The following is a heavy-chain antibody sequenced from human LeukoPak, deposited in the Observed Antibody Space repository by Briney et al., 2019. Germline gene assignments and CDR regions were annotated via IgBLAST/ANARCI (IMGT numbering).Heavy chain of an antibody. D-gene: IGHD5-12*01. V-gene: IGHV4-39*07. CDR1: GGSINIRNYY. Sequence: SETLSLTCTVSGGSINIRNYYWAWIRQPPGRQLEWIGSVYSSGSLYYNPSLKSRVTISVDTSKNQFSLKLSSVTAADTAVYYCARDYRGYDRRFDYWGQGTLVTVSS. J-gene: IGHJ4*02. CDR2: VYSSGSL. CDR3: ARDYRGYDRRFDY.